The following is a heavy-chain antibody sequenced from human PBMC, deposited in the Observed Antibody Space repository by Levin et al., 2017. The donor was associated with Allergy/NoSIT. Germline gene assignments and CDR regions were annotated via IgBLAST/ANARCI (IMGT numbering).Heavy chain of an antibody. CDR2: IVVGSGNT. J-gene: IGHJ4*02. D-gene: IGHD3-22*01. CDR3: AADLDYYDTTGYYYRPPTSGY. V-gene: IGHV1-58*01. Sequence: ASVKVSCKASGFSFTSSAVQWVRQARGQRLEWIGWIVVGSGNTNYAQKFQERVTITRDMSTSTAYMELSSLRPEDTAVYYCAADLDYYDTTGYYYRPPTSGYWGQGTLVTVSS. CDR1: GFSFTSSA.